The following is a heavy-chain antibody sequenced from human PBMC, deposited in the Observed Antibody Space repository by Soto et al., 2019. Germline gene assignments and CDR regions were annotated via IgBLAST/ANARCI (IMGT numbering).Heavy chain of an antibody. CDR2: VNHSGST. J-gene: IGHJ4*02. CDR3: AGRNGYYSGVDY. Sequence: QVQLQQWGAGLLKPSETLSLTCVVNGGAFSIYYCSWIRQAPGKGLEWIGEVNHSGSTNYNPSLKSRVTISVDTSKNQFSLKLNSVTDADRAVYYCAGRNGYYSGVDYWGQGTLVTVSS. CDR1: GGAFSIYY. V-gene: IGHV4-34*01. D-gene: IGHD3-22*01.